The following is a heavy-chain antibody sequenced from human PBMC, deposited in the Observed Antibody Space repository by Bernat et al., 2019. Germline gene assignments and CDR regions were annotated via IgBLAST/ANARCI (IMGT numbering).Heavy chain of an antibody. Sequence: QVQLVQSGAEVKKPGASVKVSCKASGYTFTSYAMHWVRQAPGQRLEWMGWINAGNGNTKYSQKFQGRVTITRDTSASTAYMELSSLRSEDTAVYYCARDLQQLVPYYYGMDVWGQGTTVTVSS. CDR2: INAGNGNT. V-gene: IGHV1-3*01. CDR3: ARDLQQLVPYYYGMDV. J-gene: IGHJ6*02. CDR1: GYTFTSYA. D-gene: IGHD6-13*01.